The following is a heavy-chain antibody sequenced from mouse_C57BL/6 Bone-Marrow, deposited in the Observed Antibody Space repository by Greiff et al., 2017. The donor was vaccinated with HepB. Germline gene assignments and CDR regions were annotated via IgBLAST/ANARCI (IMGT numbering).Heavy chain of an antibody. D-gene: IGHD2-10*01. CDR1: GYAFSSSW. V-gene: IGHV1-82*01. J-gene: IGHJ4*01. Sequence: VKVVESGPELGKPGASVKISCKASGYAFSSSWMNWVKQRPGKGLEWIGRIYPGDGDTNYNGKFKGKATLTADKSSSTAYMQLSSLTSEDSAVYFCALLLFEAMDYWGQGTSVTVSS. CDR3: ALLLFEAMDY. CDR2: IYPGDGDT.